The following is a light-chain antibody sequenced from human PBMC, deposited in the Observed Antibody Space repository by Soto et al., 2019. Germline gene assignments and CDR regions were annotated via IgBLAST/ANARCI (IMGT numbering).Light chain of an antibody. V-gene: IGKV3-11*01. CDR1: QSVSSY. J-gene: IGKJ4*01. Sequence: EIVLTQSPATLSLSPGERATLSCRASQSVSSYLAWYQQKPGQAPRLLIYDASNRATGIPARFSGSGSGTDFTLTITSLEPEDFAIYYCQHRANWPLTFGGGTKVEIK. CDR3: QHRANWPLT. CDR2: DAS.